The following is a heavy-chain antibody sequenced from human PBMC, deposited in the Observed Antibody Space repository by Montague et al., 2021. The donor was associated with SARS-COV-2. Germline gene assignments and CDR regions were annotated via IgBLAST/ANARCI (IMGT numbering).Heavy chain of an antibody. CDR2: FTNNRNM. V-gene: IGHV4-4*07. Sequence: SETLSLTCTRPGGWNTSADWKWRRLNPSHEQSLDGVGCFTNNRNMNYNPSRKSRLSILVDTSKNQFSLNLRSVTAADTAVYYCARDTEVEIRTYSYYKMDAWGLGTTVTVSS. D-gene: IGHD2-21*01. J-gene: IGHJ6*02. CDR3: ARDTEVEIRTYSYYKMDA. CDR1: GGWNTSAD.